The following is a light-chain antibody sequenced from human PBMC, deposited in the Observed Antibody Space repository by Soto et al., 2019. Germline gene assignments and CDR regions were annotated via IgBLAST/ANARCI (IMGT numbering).Light chain of an antibody. CDR1: QSVYRY. V-gene: IGKV3-11*01. J-gene: IGKJ2*01. CDR2: DSS. Sequence: EVVLTQSPATLSLSPGERANLSCRASQSVYRYLAWYQQKPGQTPRLLIYDSSTRATDISARFSGSGSGTDFTLTISSLEPEDLAVYYCQQRSNWPPYTFGQGTKLEIK. CDR3: QQRSNWPPYT.